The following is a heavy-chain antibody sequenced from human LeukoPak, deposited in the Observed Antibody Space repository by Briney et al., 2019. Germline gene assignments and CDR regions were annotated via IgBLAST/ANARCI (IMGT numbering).Heavy chain of an antibody. CDR3: ARDLITGTTPDDY. V-gene: IGHV3-48*01. CDR2: ISSSSSTI. CDR1: GFTFSSYS. D-gene: IGHD1-7*01. Sequence: PGGSLRLSCAASGFTFSSYSMSWVRQAPGKGLEWVSYISSSSSTIYYADSVKGRFTISRDNAKNSLYLQMNSLRAEDTAVYYCARDLITGTTPDDYWGQGTLVTVSS. J-gene: IGHJ4*02.